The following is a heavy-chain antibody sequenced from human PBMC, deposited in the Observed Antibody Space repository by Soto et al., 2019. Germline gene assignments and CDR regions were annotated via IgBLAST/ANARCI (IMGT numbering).Heavy chain of an antibody. J-gene: IGHJ5*01. D-gene: IGHD3-10*02. Sequence: TLSLTCTVSGGSISSYYWSWIRQPPGKGLEWIGFIFYSGSTSYNPSLKSRVTISIDTSEYQFSLKLNSVTAADTAVYYCASMIGDPXLSFDSWGQGTLVTVSS. CDR1: GGSISSYY. V-gene: IGHV4-59*01. CDR3: ASMIGDPXLSFDS. CDR2: IFYSGST.